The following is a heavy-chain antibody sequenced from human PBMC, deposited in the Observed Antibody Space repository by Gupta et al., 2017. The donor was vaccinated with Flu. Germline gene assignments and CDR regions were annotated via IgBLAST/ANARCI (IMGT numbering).Heavy chain of an antibody. CDR3: ARGYDYGDYFDY. J-gene: IGHJ4*02. Sequence: VRQAPGKGLEWVANIKQYGSEKYYVDSVKGRFTISRDNAKNSLYLQMNSLRAEDTAVYYCARGYDYGDYFDYWGQGTLVTVSS. V-gene: IGHV3-7*01. CDR2: IKQYGSEK. D-gene: IGHD4-17*01.